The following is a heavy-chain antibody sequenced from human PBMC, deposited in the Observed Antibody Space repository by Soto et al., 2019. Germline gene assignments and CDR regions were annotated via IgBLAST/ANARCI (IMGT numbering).Heavy chain of an antibody. CDR3: ASNYDSSGYYSEGYFDY. V-gene: IGHV1-69*12. Sequence: QVQLVQSGAEVKKPGSSVKVSCKASGGTFSSYAISWVRQAPGQGLEWMGGIIPIFGTANYAQKIQGRVTITADESTSTAYMELSSLRSEDTAVYYCASNYDSSGYYSEGYFDYWGQGTLVTVSS. CDR1: GGTFSSYA. D-gene: IGHD3-22*01. J-gene: IGHJ4*02. CDR2: IIPIFGTA.